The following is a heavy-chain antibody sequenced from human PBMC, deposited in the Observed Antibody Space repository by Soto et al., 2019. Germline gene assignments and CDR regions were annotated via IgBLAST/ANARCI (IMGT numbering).Heavy chain of an antibody. J-gene: IGHJ4*02. CDR3: AKVGVSTAGSFDY. CDR2: INPSGDST. V-gene: IGHV3-23*01. CDR1: GFTFSRHG. D-gene: IGHD6-13*01. Sequence: GGSLRLSCVASGFTFSRHGLSWVRQAPGKGLEWVSTINPSGDSTFYADSVKGRFTISRDNSKNTVYLQMNSLSVGDTAVYLCAKVGVSTAGSFDYWGQGALVTVSS.